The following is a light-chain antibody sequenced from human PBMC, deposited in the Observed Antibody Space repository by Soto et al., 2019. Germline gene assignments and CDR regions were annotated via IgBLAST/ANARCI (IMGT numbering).Light chain of an antibody. CDR2: GAS. CDR3: QQYGSSHPRT. CDR1: HICSNDF. V-gene: IGKV3-20*01. J-gene: IGKJ1*01. Sequence: MVLTMSSGILSLSAGERATLPCTASHICSNDFLAWYQQKPGQAPRLLIYGASTRASDVPDRFSGSGSGADFTLSISRLEPEDFAVYYCQQYGSSHPRTFGQGTKVDIK.